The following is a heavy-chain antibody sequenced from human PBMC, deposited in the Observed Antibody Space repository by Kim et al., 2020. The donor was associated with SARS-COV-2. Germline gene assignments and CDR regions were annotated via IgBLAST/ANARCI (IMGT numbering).Heavy chain of an antibody. D-gene: IGHD6-13*01. CDR3: TTDLGIAAAGTEILFDY. J-gene: IGHJ4*02. V-gene: IGHV3-15*01. CDR2: IKSKTDGGTT. Sequence: GGSLRLSCAASGFTFSNAWMSWVRQAPGKGLEWVGRIKSKTDGGTTDYAAPVKGRFTISRDDSKNTLYLQMNSLKTEDTAVYYCTTDLGIAAAGTEILFDYWGQGTLVTVSS. CDR1: GFTFSNAW.